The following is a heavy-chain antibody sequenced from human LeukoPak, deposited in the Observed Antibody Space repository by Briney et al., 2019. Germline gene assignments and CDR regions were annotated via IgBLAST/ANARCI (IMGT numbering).Heavy chain of an antibody. J-gene: IGHJ5*02. CDR2: ISGSGGRI. CDR3: AKFSLERPQWRGWFDP. CDR1: GFTFSSYA. V-gene: IGHV3-23*01. D-gene: IGHD1-1*01. Sequence: PGESLRLSCAASGFTFSSYAMSWVRQAPGKGLEWVSVISGSGGRIYYADSVKGRFTISRDNSKNTLYLQMNSLRAEDTAVYYCAKFSLERPQWRGWFDPWGQGTLVTVSS.